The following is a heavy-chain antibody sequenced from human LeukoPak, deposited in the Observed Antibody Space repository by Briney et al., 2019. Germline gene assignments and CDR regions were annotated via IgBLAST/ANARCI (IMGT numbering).Heavy chain of an antibody. V-gene: IGHV4-39*07. CDR2: IYYSGST. J-gene: IGHJ4*02. D-gene: IGHD6-13*01. CDR3: ARDNNLQLGFDY. CDR1: GGSISSSYYC. Sequence: SETLSLTCTVSGGSISSSYYCWGWIRQPPGKGLEWIGSIYYSGSTYYNPSLKSRVTISVDTSKNQFSLKLSSVTAADTAVYYCARDNNLQLGFDYWGQGTLVTVSS.